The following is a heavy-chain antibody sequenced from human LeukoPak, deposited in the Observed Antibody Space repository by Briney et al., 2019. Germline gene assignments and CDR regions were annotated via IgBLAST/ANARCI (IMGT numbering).Heavy chain of an antibody. CDR3: AKFLPTHIVVANYYFDY. Sequence: GGSLRLXCAASGFTFSSYAMSWVRQAPGKGLEWVSAISGSGGSTYYADSVKGRFTISRDNSKNTLYLQMNSLRAEDTAVYYCAKFLPTHIVVANYYFDYWGQGTLVTVSS. D-gene: IGHD2-21*01. J-gene: IGHJ4*02. CDR1: GFTFSSYA. V-gene: IGHV3-23*01. CDR2: ISGSGGST.